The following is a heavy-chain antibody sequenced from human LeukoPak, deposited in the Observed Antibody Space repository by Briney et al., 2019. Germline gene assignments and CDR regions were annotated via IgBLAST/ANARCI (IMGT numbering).Heavy chain of an antibody. Sequence: GGSLRLSCVASGFTFSSYAMRWVRQAPGKGLEWVAVIALDGSNALYADSVKGRFTISRDISKSTLYLEMNSLKAEDSAIYYCSRGRYGDYSRSGYYYGMDVWGQGTTVTVSS. V-gene: IGHV3-30-3*01. D-gene: IGHD4-17*01. CDR1: GFTFSSYA. J-gene: IGHJ6*02. CDR3: SRGRYGDYSRSGYYYGMDV. CDR2: IALDGSNA.